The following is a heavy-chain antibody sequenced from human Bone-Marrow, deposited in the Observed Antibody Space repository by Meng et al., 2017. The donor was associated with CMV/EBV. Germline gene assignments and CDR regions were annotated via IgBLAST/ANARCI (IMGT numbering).Heavy chain of an antibody. V-gene: IGHV1-8*02. D-gene: IGHD3-22*01. CDR2: MNPNSGNT. CDR3: VYYDPYFQH. CDR1: GYTFTGYY. J-gene: IGHJ1*01. Sequence: SVKVSCKASGYTFTGYYMHWVRQAPGQGLEWMGWMNPNSGNTGYAQKFQGRVTMTRNTSISTAYMELSSLRSEDTAVYYCVYYDPYFQHWGQGTLVTVSS.